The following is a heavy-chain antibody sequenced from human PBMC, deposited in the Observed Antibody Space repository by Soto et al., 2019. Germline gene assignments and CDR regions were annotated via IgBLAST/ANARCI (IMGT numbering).Heavy chain of an antibody. J-gene: IGHJ6*02. CDR1: GYTFTSYG. CDR2: ISAYNGNT. CDR3: ARDGPLGKHYHCYGMNV. Sequence: QVQLVQSGAEVKKPGASVKVSCKASGYTFTSYGISWVRQAPGQGLERMGWISAYNGNTNYAQNLQGRFTMTTDTSMSTAYMELTRLKCDDTAVYYCARDGPLGKHYHCYGMNVWGQGTTVSVSS. D-gene: IGHD7-27*01. V-gene: IGHV1-18*01.